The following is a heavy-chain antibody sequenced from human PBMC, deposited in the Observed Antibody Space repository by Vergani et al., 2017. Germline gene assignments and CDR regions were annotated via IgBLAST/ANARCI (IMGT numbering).Heavy chain of an antibody. CDR3: AREGGVVVVPAATYYFDY. V-gene: IGHV4-61*02. J-gene: IGHJ4*02. Sequence: QVQLQESGPGLVKPSQTLSLTCTVSGGSISSGSYYWSWIRQPAGKGLEWIGRIYTSGSTNNNPSLKSRVTISVDTSKNQFSLKLSSVTAADTAVYYCAREGGVVVVPAATYYFDYWGQGTLVTVSS. CDR1: GGSISSGSYY. CDR2: IYTSGST. D-gene: IGHD2-2*01.